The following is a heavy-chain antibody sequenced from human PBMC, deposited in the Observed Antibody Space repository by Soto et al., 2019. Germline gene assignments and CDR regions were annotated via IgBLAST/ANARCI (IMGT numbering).Heavy chain of an antibody. CDR3: ARGSQGGYYPGTDYGMDV. Sequence: GGSLRLSCAASGFTFSSYGMHWVRQAPGKGLEWVAVIWYDGSNKYYADSVKGRFTISRDNSKNTLYLQMNSLRAEDTAVYYCARGSQGGYYPGTDYGMDVWGQGTTVTVSS. J-gene: IGHJ6*02. CDR2: IWYDGSNK. V-gene: IGHV3-33*01. D-gene: IGHD3-22*01. CDR1: GFTFSSYG.